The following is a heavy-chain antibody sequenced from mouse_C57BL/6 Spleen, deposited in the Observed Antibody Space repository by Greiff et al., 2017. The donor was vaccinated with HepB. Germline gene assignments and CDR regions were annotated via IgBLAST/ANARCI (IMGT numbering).Heavy chain of an antibody. Sequence: VQLQQPGAELVRPGTSVKLSCKASGYTFTSYWMHWVKQRPGQGLEWIGVIDPSDSYTNYNQKFKGKATLTGDTSSSTAYMQLSSLTSEDSAVYYCAREVDGNYAMDYWGQGTSVTVSS. J-gene: IGHJ4*01. V-gene: IGHV1-59*01. CDR3: AREVDGNYAMDY. CDR1: GYTFTSYW. D-gene: IGHD1-3*01. CDR2: IDPSDSYT.